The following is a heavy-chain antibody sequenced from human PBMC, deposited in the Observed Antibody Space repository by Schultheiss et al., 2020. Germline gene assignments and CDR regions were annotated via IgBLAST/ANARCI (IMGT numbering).Heavy chain of an antibody. V-gene: IGHV4-31*11. Sequence: SATLSLTCAVYGGSFSGYYWSWIRQHPGKGLEWIGYIYYSGSTYYNSSLKSRVTISVDTSKNQFSLKLSSVTAADTAVYYCASPSDIDPNRLDYWGQGTLVTVSS. D-gene: IGHD1/OR15-1a*01. CDR2: IYYSGST. CDR1: GGSFSGYY. J-gene: IGHJ4*02. CDR3: ASPSDIDPNRLDY.